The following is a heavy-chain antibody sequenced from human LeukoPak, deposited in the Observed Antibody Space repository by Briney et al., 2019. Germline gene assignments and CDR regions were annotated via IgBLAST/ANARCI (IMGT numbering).Heavy chain of an antibody. V-gene: IGHV3-7*03. CDR3: ARSLPYGTTWYGRSDF. CDR2: IRQDGDTK. CDR1: GFMFSNYA. Sequence: GGSLRLSCAASGFMFSNYAMSWVRQAPGKGLEWVANIRQDGDTKYYVDSVKGRFTISRDNAMNSLYLQMNSLRAEDTAIYYCARSLPYGTTWYGRSDFWGQGTLVTVSS. J-gene: IGHJ4*02. D-gene: IGHD6-13*01.